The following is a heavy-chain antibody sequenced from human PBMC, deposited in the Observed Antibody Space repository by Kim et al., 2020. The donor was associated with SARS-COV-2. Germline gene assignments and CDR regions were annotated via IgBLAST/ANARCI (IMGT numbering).Heavy chain of an antibody. D-gene: IGHD3-16*02. CDR2: MKEDGSEK. Sequence: GGSLRLSCAASGFSFSDSWMSWVRQAPGKGLEWVANMKEDGSEKYYVDSVKGRFIISRDNARNSLYLQMNSLRAEDTAVYYCARGSLKYWGQGTLVTVSS. J-gene: IGHJ4*02. CDR1: GFSFSDSW. CDR3: ARGSLKY. V-gene: IGHV3-7*01.